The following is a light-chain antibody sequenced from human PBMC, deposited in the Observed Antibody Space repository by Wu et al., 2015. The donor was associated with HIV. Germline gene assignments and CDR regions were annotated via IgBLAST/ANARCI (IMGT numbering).Light chain of an antibody. CDR3: QQYGSSPYS. CDR1: QSVSSSY. Sequence: EIVLTQSPATLSLSPGERATLSCRASQSVSSSYLAWYQQKPGQAPRLLIYGASSRAAGIPDRFRGSGSGTDFTLTVNRLEPEDFAVYYCQQYGSSPYSFGQGTKLEIE. J-gene: IGKJ2*03. V-gene: IGKV3-20*01. CDR2: GAS.